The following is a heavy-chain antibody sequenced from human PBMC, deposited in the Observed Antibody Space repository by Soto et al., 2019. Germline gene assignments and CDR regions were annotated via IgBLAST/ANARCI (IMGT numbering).Heavy chain of an antibody. Sequence: DVQLLESGGRLVQPGGSLRLSCAASGFTFNAYSLSWVRQAPGKGLEWVSAISTTGGSTYYADSVKGRFTISRDNSQNTLSLQMNSLRAADTAVYYCASPDGATYNFRYWGQGTLVTVSS. CDR3: ASPDGATYNFRY. V-gene: IGHV3-23*01. CDR2: ISTTGGST. CDR1: GFTFNAYS. D-gene: IGHD1-1*01. J-gene: IGHJ4*02.